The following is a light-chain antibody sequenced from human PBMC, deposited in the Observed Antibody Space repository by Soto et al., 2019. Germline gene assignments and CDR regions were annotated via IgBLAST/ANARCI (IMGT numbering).Light chain of an antibody. CDR3: QQHGSWGIT. J-gene: IGKJ3*01. CDR2: GAS. Sequence: EIEMTQSPATLSVSPGERATLSCRASQSVSSNLAWYQQKPGQAPRLLIYGASTRATGIPARFSGSGSGTDFTLTISRLEPEDFAVYYCQQHGSWGITFGPGTKVDIK. CDR1: QSVSSN. V-gene: IGKV3-15*01.